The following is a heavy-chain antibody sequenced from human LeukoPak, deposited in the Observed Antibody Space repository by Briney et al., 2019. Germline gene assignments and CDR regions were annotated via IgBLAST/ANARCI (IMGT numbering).Heavy chain of an antibody. CDR3: ARELISGDWTWDI. Sequence: ASVKVSCKASGYTFTGYYMHWVRQAPGQGLEWMGWINPSGGSATYAQKFQGRVTMTRDTSTSTVHMELSSLRSEDTAVYYCARELISGDWTWDIWGQGTMVTVSS. D-gene: IGHD2-21*02. V-gene: IGHV1-46*01. CDR2: INPSGGSA. J-gene: IGHJ3*02. CDR1: GYTFTGYY.